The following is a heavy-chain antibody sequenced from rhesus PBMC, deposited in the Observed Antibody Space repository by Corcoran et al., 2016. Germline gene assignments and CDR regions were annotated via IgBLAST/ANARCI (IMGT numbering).Heavy chain of an antibody. V-gene: IGHV4-80*01. D-gene: IGHD3-28*01. Sequence: VQLQVSGSGLVRPSATLPFTCDVCRAPIRIHWRNCFRQPPGTAPGWLGELNGNSGNTHYNPSRKSRDTISKVASKNHSSLELTSLTAADMAVYLCAKGTRILFDSGYYPENSLDVWGRGVLVTVSS. CDR2: LNGNSGNT. CDR1: RAPIRIHW. J-gene: IGHJ5-2*02. CDR3: AKGTRILFDSGYYPENSLDV.